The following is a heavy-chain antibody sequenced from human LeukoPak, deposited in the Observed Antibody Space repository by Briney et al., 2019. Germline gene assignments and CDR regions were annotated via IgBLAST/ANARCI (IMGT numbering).Heavy chain of an antibody. D-gene: IGHD1-26*01. CDR1: GFTFSNYW. V-gene: IGHV3-23*01. J-gene: IGHJ4*02. Sequence: PGGSLRLSCAASGFTFSNYWMTWVRQAPGKGLEWVSTISGSGGTTYYADSVKGRFTISRDNSENTLYLQMNSLRAEDTAVYYCAKDRGSGTYLFDYWGQGTLVTVSS. CDR2: ISGSGGTT. CDR3: AKDRGSGTYLFDY.